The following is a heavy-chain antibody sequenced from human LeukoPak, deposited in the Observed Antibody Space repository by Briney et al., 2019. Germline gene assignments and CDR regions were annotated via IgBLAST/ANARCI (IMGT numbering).Heavy chain of an antibody. CDR3: ARGNIVVVPAAITRRVYYGMDV. Sequence: SETLSLTCAVYGGSFSGYYWSWIRQPPGKGLEWIEEINHSGSTNYNPSLKSRVTISVDTSKNQFSLKLSSVTAADTAVYYCARGNIVVVPAAITRRVYYGMDVWGQGTTVTVSS. J-gene: IGHJ6*02. CDR2: INHSGST. CDR1: GGSFSGYY. V-gene: IGHV4-34*01. D-gene: IGHD2-2*02.